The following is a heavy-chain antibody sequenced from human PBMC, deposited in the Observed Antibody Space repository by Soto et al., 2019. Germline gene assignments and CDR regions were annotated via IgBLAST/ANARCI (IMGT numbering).Heavy chain of an antibody. J-gene: IGHJ6*02. CDR2: ISYDGSNK. V-gene: IGHV3-30-3*01. CDR3: AGSYYYYYDMDV. CDR1: GFTFSSYA. Sequence: QVQLVESGGGVVQPGRSLRLSCAASGFTFSSYAMHWVRQAPGKGLEWVAVISYDGSNKYYADSVKGRFTISRDNSKNTLYLQMNSLRAEDTAVYYCAGSYYYYYDMDVWGQGTTVTVSS. D-gene: IGHD6-6*01.